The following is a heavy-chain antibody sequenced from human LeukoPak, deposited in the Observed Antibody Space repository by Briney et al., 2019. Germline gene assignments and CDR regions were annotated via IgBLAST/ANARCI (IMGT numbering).Heavy chain of an antibody. D-gene: IGHD2-2*01. Sequence: RASVKVSCKASGYTFTGYYMHWVRQAPGQGLEWMGWVNPNSGGTNYAQKFQGRVTMTRDTSISTAYMELSRLRSDDTAVYYCARVPAANLYYYYYYMDVWGKGTTVTVSS. V-gene: IGHV1-2*02. J-gene: IGHJ6*03. CDR1: GYTFTGYY. CDR3: ARVPAANLYYYYYYMDV. CDR2: VNPNSGGT.